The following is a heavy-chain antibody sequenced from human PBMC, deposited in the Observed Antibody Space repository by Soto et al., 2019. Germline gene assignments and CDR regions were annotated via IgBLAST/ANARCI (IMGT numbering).Heavy chain of an antibody. CDR2: IKQDGSEK. CDR3: ARDPSRYSSGWYYFDY. V-gene: IGHV3-7*01. J-gene: IGHJ4*02. CDR1: GFTFSGYW. D-gene: IGHD6-19*01. Sequence: LRLFCAASGFTFSGYWMSWVCQAPGKGLEWVANIKQDGSEKYYVDSVKGRFTISRDNAKNSLYLQMNSLRAEDTVVYYCARDPSRYSSGWYYFDYWGQGTLVTVSS.